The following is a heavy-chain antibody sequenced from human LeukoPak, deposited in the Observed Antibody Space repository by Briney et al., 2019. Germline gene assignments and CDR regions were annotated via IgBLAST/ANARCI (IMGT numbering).Heavy chain of an antibody. J-gene: IGHJ4*02. CDR2: IRGNGYST. Sequence: TGGSLRLSCAASGFTFSSYAMTWVRQAPGKGLQWVSDIRGNGYSTYYADSLKGRFSISRDNSKNTLYLQMNSLRAEDTAVYYCATNSSSWYIDQWGQGTLVTVSS. V-gene: IGHV3-23*01. CDR3: ATNSSSWYIDQ. CDR1: GFTFSSYA. D-gene: IGHD6-13*01.